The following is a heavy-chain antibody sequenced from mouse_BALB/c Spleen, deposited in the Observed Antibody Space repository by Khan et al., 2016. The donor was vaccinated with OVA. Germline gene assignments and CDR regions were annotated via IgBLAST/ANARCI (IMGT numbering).Heavy chain of an antibody. CDR3: ARGGRRAMDY. D-gene: IGHD3-3*01. CDR1: GYTFTNYG. CDR2: INTYTGEP. V-gene: IGHV9-3-1*01. Sequence: QIQLVQSGPELKKPGETVELSCKASGYTFTNYGMNWVKQAPGKALKWLGWINTYTGEPTYADDFKGRFAFSLETSASTAYLQINNLKNEDSATYFCARGGRRAMDYWGQGTSVTVSS. J-gene: IGHJ4*01.